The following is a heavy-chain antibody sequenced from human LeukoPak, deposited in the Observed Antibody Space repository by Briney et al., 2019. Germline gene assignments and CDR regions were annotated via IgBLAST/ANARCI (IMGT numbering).Heavy chain of an antibody. J-gene: IGHJ4*02. CDR1: GFTFSDYY. D-gene: IGHD2-21*02. CDR3: ARLIVVVTAVDY. CDR2: ISSSGSTI. V-gene: IGHV3-11*01. Sequence: GGSLRLSCAASGFTFSDYYMSWIRQAPGKGLEWVSCISSSGSTIYYADSVKGRFTISRDNAKNSLYLQMNSLRAEDTAVYYCARLIVVVTAVDYWGQGTLVTVSS.